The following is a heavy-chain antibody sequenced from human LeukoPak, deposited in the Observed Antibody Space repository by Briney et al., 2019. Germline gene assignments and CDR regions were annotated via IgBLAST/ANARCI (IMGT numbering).Heavy chain of an antibody. V-gene: IGHV3-48*01. CDR2: ISSSSSTI. CDR3: AKDLMGFLEWLPTYSNDY. CDR1: GFTFSSYS. D-gene: IGHD3-3*01. Sequence: PGGSLRLSCAASGFTFSSYSMNWVRQAPGKGLEWVSYISSSSSTIYYPDSVKGRFTISRDNSKNTLYLQMNSLRAEDTAVYYCAKDLMGFLEWLPTYSNDYWGQGTLVTVSS. J-gene: IGHJ4*02.